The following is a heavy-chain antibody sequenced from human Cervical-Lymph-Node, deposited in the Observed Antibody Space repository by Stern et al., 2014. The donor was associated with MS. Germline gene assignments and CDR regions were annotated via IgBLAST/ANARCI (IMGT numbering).Heavy chain of an antibody. CDR2: ISYDERHK. CDR3: AKGGSGIYLD. D-gene: IGHD1-26*01. CDR1: GFVFRWYE. J-gene: IGHJ4*02. Sequence: LVESGGGVVQPGRSLRLSCAAPGFVFRWYELTWVRQDPGKGLEWLALISYDERHKYYTDSVKGRFTVSRDNSNNTVDLEMNSLRLEDTAVYYCAKGGSGIYLDWGQGSLVTVSS. V-gene: IGHV3-30*04.